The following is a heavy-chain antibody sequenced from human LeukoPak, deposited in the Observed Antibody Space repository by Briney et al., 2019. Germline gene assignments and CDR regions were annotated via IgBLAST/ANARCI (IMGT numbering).Heavy chain of an antibody. J-gene: IGHJ4*02. CDR1: GYTFTSYH. D-gene: IGHD2-8*01. CDR3: ARDYVDDIPMIKDY. Sequence: ASVKVSCKASGYTFTSYHMHWVRQAPGQGLEWVGKINLSGGSTTYAQKFQGRVTMTRDTSTSTVYMELSSLRSEDTAVYYCARDYVDDIPMIKDYWGQRTLVTVSS. V-gene: IGHV1-46*01. CDR2: INLSGGST.